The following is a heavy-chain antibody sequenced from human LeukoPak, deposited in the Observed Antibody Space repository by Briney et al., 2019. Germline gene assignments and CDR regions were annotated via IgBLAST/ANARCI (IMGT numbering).Heavy chain of an antibody. D-gene: IGHD1-26*01. CDR2: INSDGSST. CDR3: ARGSYSGSYYPFDY. V-gene: IGHV3-74*01. Sequence: GGSLRLSCAASGFTFSSYWMHWVRQAPGKGLVWVSRINSDGSSTSYADSVKGRFTISRDNAKNTLYLQMNSLRAEDTAVYYCARGSYSGSYYPFDYWGQGTLVTVSS. CDR1: GFTFSSYW. J-gene: IGHJ4*02.